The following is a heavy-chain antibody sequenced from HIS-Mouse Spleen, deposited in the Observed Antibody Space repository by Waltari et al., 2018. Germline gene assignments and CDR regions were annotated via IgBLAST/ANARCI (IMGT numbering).Heavy chain of an antibody. Sequence: QVQLVESGGGVVKPGRSLRLSCAAPGFTFSSYAMHWVRQAPGKGLEWVAVISYDGSNKYYADSVKGRFTISRDNSKNTLYLQMNSLRAEDTAVYYCARDHSGWYFDYWGQGTLVTVSS. CDR3: ARDHSGWYFDY. V-gene: IGHV3-30-3*01. CDR1: GFTFSSYA. J-gene: IGHJ4*02. D-gene: IGHD6-19*01. CDR2: ISYDGSNK.